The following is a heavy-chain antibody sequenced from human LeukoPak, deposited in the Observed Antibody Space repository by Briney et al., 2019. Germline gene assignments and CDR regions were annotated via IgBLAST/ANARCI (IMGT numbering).Heavy chain of an antibody. CDR3: AKVVVFGPYYFDY. CDR1: GFNFSSYA. D-gene: IGHD3/OR15-3a*01. CDR2: LSGSGTSA. Sequence: SGGSLRLSCEASGFNFSSYAINWVRQAPGKGLEWVSALSGSGTSAYYADSVKGRFTISRDNSKNTLYLQMNSLRAEDTAVYYCAKVVVFGPYYFDYWGQGTLVTVSS. J-gene: IGHJ4*02. V-gene: IGHV3-23*01.